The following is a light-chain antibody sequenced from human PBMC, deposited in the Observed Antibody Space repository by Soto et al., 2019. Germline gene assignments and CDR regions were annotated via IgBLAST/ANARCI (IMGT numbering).Light chain of an antibody. Sequence: DIMMTQSPDSLAVSLGERATINCKSSQSVLYSSNNKNYLAWYQQKPGQPPKLLIYWASTRESGVPDRFSGSGSATDFTLTISSLQAEDVAVYYCQQYYSTPLAFGQGTKVEIK. CDR3: QQYYSTPLA. J-gene: IGKJ1*01. CDR1: QSVLYSSNNKNY. CDR2: WAS. V-gene: IGKV4-1*01.